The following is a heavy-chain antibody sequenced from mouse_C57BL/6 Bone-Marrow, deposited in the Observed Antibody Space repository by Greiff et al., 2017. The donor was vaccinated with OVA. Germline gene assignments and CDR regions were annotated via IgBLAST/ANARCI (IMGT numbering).Heavy chain of an antibody. CDR1: GYTFTDYN. Sequence: EVQLQQSGPELVKPGASVKIPCKASGYTFTDYNMDWVKQSHGKSLEWIGDINPNNGGTIYNQKFKGKATLTVDKSSSTAYMELRSLTSEDTAVYYCARLGNWTFAYWGQGTLVTVSA. D-gene: IGHD4-1*01. V-gene: IGHV1-18*01. CDR2: INPNNGGT. J-gene: IGHJ3*01. CDR3: ARLGNWTFAY.